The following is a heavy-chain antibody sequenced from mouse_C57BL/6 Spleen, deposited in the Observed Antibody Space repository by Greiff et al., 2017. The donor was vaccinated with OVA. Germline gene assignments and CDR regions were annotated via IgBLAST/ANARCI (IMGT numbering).Heavy chain of an antibody. D-gene: IGHD2-4*01. CDR3: ARSKDYDYRPFAY. CDR1: GYSFTDYN. CDR2: INPNYGTT. Sequence: EVQLQQSGPELVKPGASVKISCKASGYSFTDYNMNWVKQSHGKSLEWIGVINPNYGTTSYNQKFKGKATLTVDQSSSTAYIQLNSLTSEDSAVYYCARSKDYDYRPFAYWGQGTLVTVSA. J-gene: IGHJ3*01. V-gene: IGHV1-39*01.